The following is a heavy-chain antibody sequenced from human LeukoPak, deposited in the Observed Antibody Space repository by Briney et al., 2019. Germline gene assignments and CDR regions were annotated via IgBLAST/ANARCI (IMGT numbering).Heavy chain of an antibody. J-gene: IGHJ4*02. CDR3: AKQREGGGICQYYFDY. CDR1: GFTFSSYG. Sequence: PGGSLRLSCAASGFTFSSYGMHWVRQAPGKGLEWVAVIWYDGSNKYYADSVKGRFTISRDNSKNTLYLQMNSLRAEDTAVYYCAKQREGGGICQYYFDYWGQGTLVTVSS. CDR2: IWYDGSNK. D-gene: IGHD2-15*01. V-gene: IGHV3-33*06.